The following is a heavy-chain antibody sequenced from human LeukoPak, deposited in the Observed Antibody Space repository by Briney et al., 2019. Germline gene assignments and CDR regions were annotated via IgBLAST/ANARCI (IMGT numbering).Heavy chain of an antibody. V-gene: IGHV1-18*01. CDR1: GYTFTSYG. J-gene: IGHJ4*02. CDR2: ISAYNGNT. CDR3: ARERSRIVGATTGGYFDY. D-gene: IGHD1-26*01. Sequence: ASVKVSCKASGYTFTSYGISWVRQAPGQGLEWMGWISAYNGNTNYAQKLQGRVTMTTDTSTSTAYMELRSLRSDDTAVYYCARERSRIVGATTGGYFDYWGQGTLVTVSS.